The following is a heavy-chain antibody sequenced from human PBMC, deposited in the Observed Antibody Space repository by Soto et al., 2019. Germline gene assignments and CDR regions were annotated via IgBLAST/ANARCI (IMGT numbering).Heavy chain of an antibody. CDR3: GKGWVPRGSGYYLFDS. CDR2: ISYDGSNK. V-gene: IGHV3-30*18. Sequence: QVQLVESGGGVVQPGRSLRLSCAASGFTFSSYGMHWVRQAPGKGLEWVAVISYDGSNKYYADSVKGRFTISRDNSKNTVYQKMNGLRVEDTVFYYWGKGWVPRGSGYYLFDSWGKGPRAT. D-gene: IGHD3-3*01. CDR1: GFTFSSYG. J-gene: IGHJ4*02.